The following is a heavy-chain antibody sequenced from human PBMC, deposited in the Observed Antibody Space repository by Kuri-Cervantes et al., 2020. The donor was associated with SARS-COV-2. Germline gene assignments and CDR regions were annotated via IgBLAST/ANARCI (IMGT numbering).Heavy chain of an antibody. CDR3: ARDLNGGSDY. V-gene: IGHV3-11*05. CDR1: GFTFSDYY. D-gene: IGHD3-10*01. J-gene: IGHJ4*02. CDR2: ISSSSSYT. Sequence: GEFLKISCAASGFTFSDYYMSWIRQAPGKGLEWVSYISSSSSYTNYADSVKGRFTISRDNAKNSLYLQMNSLRAEDTAVYYCARDLNGGSDYWGQGTLVTVSS.